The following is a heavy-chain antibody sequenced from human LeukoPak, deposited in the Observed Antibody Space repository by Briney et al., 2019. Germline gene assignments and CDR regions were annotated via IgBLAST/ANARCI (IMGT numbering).Heavy chain of an antibody. V-gene: IGHV4-38-2*02. D-gene: IGHD2-21*02. CDR1: GYSISSGYY. CDR3: ARDLASCAGDCYSDGFDY. J-gene: IGHJ4*02. CDR2: IYHGGST. Sequence: PSETLSLTCTVSGYSISSGYYWGWIRQSPGKGLEWIGSIYHGGSTYYNPPLRSRVIVSVDTSKNHFSLKMSSVTAADTAVYYCARDLASCAGDCYSDGFDYWGQGALVTVSS.